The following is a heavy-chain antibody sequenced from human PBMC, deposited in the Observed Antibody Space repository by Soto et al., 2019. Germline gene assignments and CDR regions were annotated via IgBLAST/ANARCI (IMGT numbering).Heavy chain of an antibody. V-gene: IGHV3-7*05. Sequence: GGSLRLSCAASGFTFSSYWMSWVRQAPGKGLEWVANIKQHGSERRYVDSVKGRFTISRDNAKNSLYLQMNSLRAEDTAVYYCAKDVPYCSSTSCHWFDPWGQGTLVTVSP. D-gene: IGHD2-2*01. CDR2: IKQHGSER. CDR3: AKDVPYCSSTSCHWFDP. J-gene: IGHJ5*02. CDR1: GFTFSSYW.